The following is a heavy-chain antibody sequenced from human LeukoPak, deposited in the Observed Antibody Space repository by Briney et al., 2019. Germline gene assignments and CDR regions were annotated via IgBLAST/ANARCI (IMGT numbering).Heavy chain of an antibody. V-gene: IGHV4-59*01. CDR2: INYSGGT. CDR1: GGSISTYY. J-gene: IGHJ4*02. Sequence: TSETLSLTCTVSGGSISTYYWSWIRQPPGKGLEWIGNINYSGGTKYNPSLKSRVTISVDTSKNQFSLKLSSVTAADTALCYCAREYSSSAPPLYWGQGTLVTVSS. D-gene: IGHD6-13*01. CDR3: AREYSSSAPPLY.